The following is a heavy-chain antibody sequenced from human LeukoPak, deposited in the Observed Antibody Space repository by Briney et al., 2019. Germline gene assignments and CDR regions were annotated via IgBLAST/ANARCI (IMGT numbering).Heavy chain of an antibody. Sequence: GASVKVSCKASGYTFTGYYMHWVRQAPGQGLEWMGWINPNSGGANYAQKFQGRVTMTRDTSISTAYMELSRLRSDDTAVYYCARRPRGSSWYYFDYWSQGTLVTVSS. CDR3: ARRPRGSSWYYFDY. CDR1: GYTFTGYY. D-gene: IGHD6-13*01. J-gene: IGHJ4*02. V-gene: IGHV1-2*02. CDR2: INPNSGGA.